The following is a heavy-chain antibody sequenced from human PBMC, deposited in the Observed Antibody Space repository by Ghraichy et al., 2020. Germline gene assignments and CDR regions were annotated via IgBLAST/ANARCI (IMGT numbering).Heavy chain of an antibody. Sequence: GGSLRLSCAASGFTFSSSAMSWVRQAPGKGLEWVSSTSATGSSTWYADSVKGRFTISRDNSKNTLYLQMNSLRAEDTAIYYCANYLRNYPIDYWGQGTLVTVSS. V-gene: IGHV3-23*01. CDR3: ANYLRNYPIDY. CDR2: TSATGSST. CDR1: GFTFSSSA. J-gene: IGHJ4*02. D-gene: IGHD5-24*01.